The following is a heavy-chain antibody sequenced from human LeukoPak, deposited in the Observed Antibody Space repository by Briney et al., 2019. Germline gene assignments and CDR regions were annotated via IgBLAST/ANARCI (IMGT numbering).Heavy chain of an antibody. CDR1: GFTFTDFY. CDR2: IIRRSSYT. CDR3: ARTAGDRLNSGWYVDAFDI. D-gene: IGHD6-19*01. V-gene: IGHV3-11*03. J-gene: IGHJ3*02. Sequence: GGSLRLSCAASGFTFTDFYMNWIRQSPGKGLECVSYIIRRSSYTNYADSVKGRFTISRDNAKNSLYLQMNSLRGEDTAMYYCARTAGDRLNSGWYVDAFDIWGQGTMVTVSS.